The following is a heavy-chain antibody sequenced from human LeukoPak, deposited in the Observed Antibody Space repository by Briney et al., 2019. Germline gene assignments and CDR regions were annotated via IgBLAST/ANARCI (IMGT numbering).Heavy chain of an antibody. D-gene: IGHD3-10*01. V-gene: IGHV4-34*01. CDR3: ARGGMVRGVSSRRYYGMDV. J-gene: IGHJ6*02. Sequence: KPSETLSLTCAVYGGSFSGYYWSWIRQPPGKGLEWIGEINHSGSTNYNPSLKSRVTISVDTSKNQFSLKLSSVTAADTAVYYCARGGMVRGVSSRRYYGMDVWGLGTTVTVSS. CDR1: GGSFSGYY. CDR2: INHSGST.